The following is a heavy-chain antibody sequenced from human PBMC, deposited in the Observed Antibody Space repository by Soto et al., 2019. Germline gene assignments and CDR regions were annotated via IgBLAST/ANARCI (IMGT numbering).Heavy chain of an antibody. J-gene: IGHJ3*01. Sequence: QVQLQESGPRLMTPPETVSLTCYVSGVPISSTRYFWAWIRQPPGNGLEWIGSTYLDGRISSHPSVERRLTIAVDTSNNHFSLTITSVTASDTALYYSARRGYGLDVCCQGTTVKVSS. V-gene: IGHV4-39*01. CDR1: GVPISSTRYF. CDR2: TYLDGRI. D-gene: IGHD1-26*01. CDR3: ARRGYGLDV.